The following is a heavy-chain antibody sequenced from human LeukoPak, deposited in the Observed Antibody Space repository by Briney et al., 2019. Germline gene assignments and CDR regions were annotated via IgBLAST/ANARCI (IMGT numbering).Heavy chain of an antibody. V-gene: IGHV4-34*01. D-gene: IGHD3-16*01. CDR3: ARGRFGTSGDD. CDR2: INHSGST. J-gene: IGHJ4*02. Sequence: SETLSLTFAVYGGSFSCYYWSWIRQPPGKGLEWIGEINHSGSTNYNPSLKSRVTISVDTSKNQFSLKLSSVTAADTAVYYCARGRFGTSGDDWGQGTLVTVSS. CDR1: GGSFSCYY.